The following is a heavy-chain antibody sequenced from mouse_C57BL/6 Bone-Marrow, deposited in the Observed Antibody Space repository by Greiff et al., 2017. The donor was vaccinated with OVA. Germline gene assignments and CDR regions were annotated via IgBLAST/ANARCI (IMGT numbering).Heavy chain of an antibody. CDR1: GYTFTSYW. D-gene: IGHD2-4*01. CDR2: IYPGSGST. J-gene: IGHJ3*01. V-gene: IGHV1-55*01. CDR3: ARSDYDYDPWFAY. Sequence: QVQLQQPGAELVKPGASVKMSCKASGYTFTSYWITWVKQRPGQGLEWIGDIYPGSGSTNYNEKFKSKATLTVDTSSSTAYMQLSSLTSEDSAVYYCARSDYDYDPWFAYWGQGTLVTVSA.